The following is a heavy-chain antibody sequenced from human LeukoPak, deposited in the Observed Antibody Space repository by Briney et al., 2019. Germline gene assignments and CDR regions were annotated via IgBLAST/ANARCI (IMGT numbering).Heavy chain of an antibody. D-gene: IGHD2-15*01. J-gene: IGHJ4*02. CDR2: INPSGGST. V-gene: IGHV1-46*01. Sequence: EASVKVSCKASGYTFTSYYMHWVRQAPGQGLEWMGIINPSGGSTSYAQKFQGRVTMTRDMSTSTVYMELSSLRSEDTAVYYCARAQYCSGGSCYPSVFDYWGQGTLVTVSS. CDR3: ARAQYCSGGSCYPSVFDY. CDR1: GYTFTSYY.